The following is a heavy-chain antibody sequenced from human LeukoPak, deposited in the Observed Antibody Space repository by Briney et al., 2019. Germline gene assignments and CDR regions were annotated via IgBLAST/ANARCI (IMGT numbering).Heavy chain of an antibody. CDR3: ARGHIVGGFDAFDI. V-gene: IGHV3-23*01. J-gene: IGHJ3*02. CDR1: GFTFSSYA. D-gene: IGHD1-26*01. Sequence: GGSLRLSCAASGFTFSSYAMSWVRQAPGRGLEWVSVMSDSGGSTYYPGSVKGRFTISRENAKNSLYLQMNSLRAGDTAVYYCARGHIVGGFDAFDIWGQGTMVTVS. CDR2: MSDSGGST.